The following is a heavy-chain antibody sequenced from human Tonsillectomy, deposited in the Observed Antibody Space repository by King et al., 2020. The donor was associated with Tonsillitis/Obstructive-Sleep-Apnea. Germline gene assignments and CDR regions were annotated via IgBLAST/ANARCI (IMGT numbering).Heavy chain of an antibody. D-gene: IGHD6-19*01. CDR3: ASTMTTQWLVLGPVPIYMDV. Sequence: LQLQESGPGLVKPSETLSLTCTVSGGSISSSIYYWGWIRQPPGKGLEWIGSIYYSGSTYYNPSLKSRVTISVDTSKNQFSLKLSSVTAADTAVYYCASTMTTQWLVLGPVPIYMDVWGKGTTVTVSS. J-gene: IGHJ6*03. CDR2: IYYSGST. V-gene: IGHV4-39*01. CDR1: GGSISSSIYY.